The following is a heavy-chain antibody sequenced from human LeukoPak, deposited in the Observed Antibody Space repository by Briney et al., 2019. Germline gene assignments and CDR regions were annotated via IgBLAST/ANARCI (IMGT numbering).Heavy chain of an antibody. J-gene: IGHJ4*02. D-gene: IGHD3-3*01. Sequence: ASVKVSCKASGYTFTGYYMHWVRQAPGQGLEWMGWINPNSGGTNYAQKFQGRVTMTRDTSISTAYMELSRLRSDDTAVYYCARAENPYDFWSGPFDYWGQGTLVTVSS. CDR3: ARAENPYDFWSGPFDY. CDR2: INPNSGGT. V-gene: IGHV1-2*02. CDR1: GYTFTGYY.